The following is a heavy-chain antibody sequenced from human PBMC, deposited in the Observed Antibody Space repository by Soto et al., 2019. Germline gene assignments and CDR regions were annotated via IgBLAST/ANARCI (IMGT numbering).Heavy chain of an antibody. CDR3: ARDGSLGGYCSGGSCPFDY. V-gene: IGHV1-18*01. D-gene: IGHD2-15*01. CDR1: GYTFTSYG. J-gene: IGHJ4*02. CDR2: ISAYNGNT. Sequence: QVQLVQSGAEVKKPGASVKVSCKASGYTFTSYGISWVRQAPGQGLEWMGWISAYNGNTNYAQKLRGRVIMTTDTSTSTAYMELRSLRSDDTAVYYCARDGSLGGYCSGGSCPFDYWGQGTLVTVSS.